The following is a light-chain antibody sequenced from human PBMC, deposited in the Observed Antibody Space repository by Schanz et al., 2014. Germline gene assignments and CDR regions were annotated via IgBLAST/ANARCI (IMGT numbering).Light chain of an antibody. CDR2: WAS. CDR3: QQYNSYSPAT. Sequence: DIVMTQSPDSLAVSLGERATINCKSSPSVFYSANNKNYLAWFQQKPGQPPKLLIYWASTRDSGVPDRFSGSGSGTDFTLTINSLQAEDVAVYYCQQYNSYSPATFGQGTKLEIK. J-gene: IGKJ2*01. V-gene: IGKV4-1*01. CDR1: PSVFYSANNKNY.